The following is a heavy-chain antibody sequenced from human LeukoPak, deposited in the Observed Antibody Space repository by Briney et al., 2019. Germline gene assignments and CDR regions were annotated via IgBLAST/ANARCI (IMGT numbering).Heavy chain of an antibody. V-gene: IGHV1-2*02. CDR3: ARDKGTSYLSSFDY. D-gene: IGHD6-6*01. Sequence: ASVKVSCKASGYIFTGYYMHWVRQAPGQGLEWVGWINPNSGGANYAQKFQGRVTMTRDTSISTAYMELSRLLSGDTAVYYCARDKGTSYLSSFDYWGQGTLVTVSS. CDR1: GYIFTGYY. CDR2: INPNSGGA. J-gene: IGHJ4*02.